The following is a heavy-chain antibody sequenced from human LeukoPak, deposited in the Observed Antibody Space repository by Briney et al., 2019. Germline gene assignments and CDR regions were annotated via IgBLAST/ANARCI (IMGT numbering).Heavy chain of an antibody. V-gene: IGHV4-30-4*01. CDR3: ARDSGNRGFQY. CDR2: IYYSGST. D-gene: IGHD6-25*01. CDR1: GGSISSGDYY. J-gene: IGHJ1*01. Sequence: SETLSLTCTVSGGSISSGDYYWSWIRQPPGKGLEWIGYIYYSGSTYYNPSLKSRVTISVDTSKNQFSLKLSSVTAADTAVYYCARDSGNRGFQYWGQGTLVTVSS.